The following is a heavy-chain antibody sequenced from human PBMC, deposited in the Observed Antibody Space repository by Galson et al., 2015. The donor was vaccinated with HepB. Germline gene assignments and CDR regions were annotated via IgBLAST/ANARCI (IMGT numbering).Heavy chain of an antibody. CDR1: GYTFNSYG. D-gene: IGHD6-19*01. Sequence: SVKVSCKASGYTFNSYGTTWVRQAPGQGLEWMGWISAYNGNTNYAQKLKGRVTMTTDTSTSTAYMELRSLRSDDSAVYYCAREWVSSIAVAGTFWVYWGQGTLVTVSS. CDR2: ISAYNGNT. J-gene: IGHJ4*02. CDR3: AREWVSSIAVAGTFWVY. V-gene: IGHV1-18*04.